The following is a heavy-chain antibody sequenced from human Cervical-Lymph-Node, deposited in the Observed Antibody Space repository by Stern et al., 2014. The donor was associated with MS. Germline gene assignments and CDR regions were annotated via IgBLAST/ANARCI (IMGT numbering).Heavy chain of an antibody. CDR3: ARRRLYSSGYFDP. CDR1: GGSISSGSYY. D-gene: IGHD6-19*01. V-gene: IGHV4-61*02. Sequence: QVQLVQSGPGLVKPSQTLSLTCTVSGGSISSGSYYWSWIRQPAGKGLEWIGRIYTSGSTNYNPSLKSRVTISRDTSKNQFSLKLSSVTAADTAVYYCARRRLYSSGYFDPWGQGTLVTVSS. CDR2: IYTSGST. J-gene: IGHJ5*02.